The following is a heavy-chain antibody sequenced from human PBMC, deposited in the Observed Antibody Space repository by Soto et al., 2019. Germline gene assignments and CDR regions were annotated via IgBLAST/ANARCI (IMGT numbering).Heavy chain of an antibody. D-gene: IGHD6-13*01. J-gene: IGHJ3*02. Sequence: QVQLVESGGGVVQPGRSLRLSCAASGFTFSSYGMHWVRQAPGKGLEWVAVISYDGSNKYYADSVKGRFTISRDNSKNTLYLQMNSLRAEDTAVYYCAKSLGGSRCAFDIWGQVTMVTVSS. CDR3: AKSLGGSRCAFDI. CDR1: GFTFSSYG. V-gene: IGHV3-30*18. CDR2: ISYDGSNK.